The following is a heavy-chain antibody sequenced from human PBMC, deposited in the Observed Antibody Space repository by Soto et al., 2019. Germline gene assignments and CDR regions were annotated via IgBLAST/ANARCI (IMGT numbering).Heavy chain of an antibody. CDR3: TKETYYYSGSGYYIVDS. D-gene: IGHD3-22*01. CDR1: GFIFSSYG. J-gene: IGHJ4*02. V-gene: IGHV3-30*18. Sequence: QVQLVESGGGVVQPERSLRLSCEASGFIFSSYGMHWVRQAPGKGLEWVAVVSHDGSHKKYVASVEGRFTISRDNSKHTLYLQMSSLRAEDTAVYYCTKETYYYSGSGYYIVDSWGQGALVTVSS. CDR2: VSHDGSHK.